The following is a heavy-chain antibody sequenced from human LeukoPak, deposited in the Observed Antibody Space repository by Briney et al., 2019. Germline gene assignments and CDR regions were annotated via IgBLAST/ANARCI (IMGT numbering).Heavy chain of an antibody. CDR1: GFTFDDYG. Sequence: GGSLRLSCAASGFTFDDYGMSWVRQAPGKGLEWVSRINDDETSTTYAESVKGRFTISRDNAKNTLFLQMNSLRAEDTAVYYCATTGSGSYYDYWGQGTLVTVSS. V-gene: IGHV3-74*01. J-gene: IGHJ4*02. CDR2: INDDETST. CDR3: ATTGSGSYYDY. D-gene: IGHD1-26*01.